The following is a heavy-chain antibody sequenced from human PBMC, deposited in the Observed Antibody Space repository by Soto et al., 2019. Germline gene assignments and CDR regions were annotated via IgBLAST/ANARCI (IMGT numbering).Heavy chain of an antibody. CDR2: IKQDGSEK. CDR3: ARGRSDDYFDY. Sequence: EVQLVESGGGLVQPGGSLRLSCEASGFTFSGYYMTWVRQSPGRGLEWVGNIKQDGSEKYYVDSLKGRFTISRDNAKKSLYLQMHSLRVEDTAVYYCARGRSDDYFDYWGQGTLVTVSS. V-gene: IGHV3-7*01. CDR1: GFTFSGYY. D-gene: IGHD2-15*01. J-gene: IGHJ4*02.